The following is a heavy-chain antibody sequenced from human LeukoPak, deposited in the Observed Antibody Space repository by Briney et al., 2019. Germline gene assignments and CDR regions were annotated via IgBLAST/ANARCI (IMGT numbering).Heavy chain of an antibody. Sequence: PGGSLRLSCAASGFTFSDYHMSWIRQAPGKGLEWVSYISSSGSTIYYADSVKGRFTISRDNAKNSLYPQMNSLRAEDTAVYYCALLWFGEFPIDYWGQGTLVTVSS. CDR3: ALLWFGEFPIDY. V-gene: IGHV3-11*01. CDR1: GFTFSDYH. D-gene: IGHD3-10*01. J-gene: IGHJ4*02. CDR2: ISSSGSTI.